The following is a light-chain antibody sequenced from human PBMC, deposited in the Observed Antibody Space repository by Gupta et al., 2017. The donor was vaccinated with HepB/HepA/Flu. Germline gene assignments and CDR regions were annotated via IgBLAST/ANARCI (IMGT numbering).Light chain of an antibody. J-gene: IGLJ2*01. CDR2: NDS. V-gene: IGLV3-21*04. CDR1: NIGTKG. CDR3: QVWDSSDDSAV. Sequence: SYVLTQPPSVSVAPGKTASITCGGNNIGTKGVHWYQQMPGQAPVMVIYNDSDRPSGIPERFSGSNSGSTATLTISRVEAGDEAEYDCQVWDSSDDSAVCGGGTKLT.